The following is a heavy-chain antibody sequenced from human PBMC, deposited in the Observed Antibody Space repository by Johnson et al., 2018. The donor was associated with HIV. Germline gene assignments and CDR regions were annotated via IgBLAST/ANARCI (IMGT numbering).Heavy chain of an antibody. CDR1: GFTFSSYC. Sequence: QVQLVESGGGVVQPGRSLRLSCAASGFTFSSYCMHWVRQAPGKGLEWVAVIWYDGSNKYSADSVKGRFTISRDNSKNTLYLQMNSLGAEDTAVYYCASIAARRVSAFDIWGQGTMVTVSS. V-gene: IGHV3-33*01. CDR2: IWYDGSNK. D-gene: IGHD6-6*01. CDR3: ASIAARRVSAFDI. J-gene: IGHJ3*02.